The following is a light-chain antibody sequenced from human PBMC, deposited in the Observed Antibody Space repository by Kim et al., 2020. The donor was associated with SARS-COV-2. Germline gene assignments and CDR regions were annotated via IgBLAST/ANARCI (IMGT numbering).Light chain of an antibody. V-gene: IGLV3-25*03. Sequence: SYGLTQPPSVSVSPGQTARITCSGDALPKQYAYWYQQKPGQAPVLVIYKDSERPSGIPERFSGSSSGTTVTLTISGVQAEDEADYYCQSPDSSGTWVFGGGTQLTVL. J-gene: IGLJ3*02. CDR2: KDS. CDR3: QSPDSSGTWV. CDR1: ALPKQY.